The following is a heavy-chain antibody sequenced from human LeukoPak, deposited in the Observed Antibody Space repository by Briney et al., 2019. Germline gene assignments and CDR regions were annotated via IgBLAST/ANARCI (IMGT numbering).Heavy chain of an antibody. CDR3: ARSGYCSGGSCHTFDY. D-gene: IGHD2-15*01. CDR2: INPSGGST. CDR1: GYTFTSYY. J-gene: IGHJ4*02. Sequence: ASVKVSCKASGYTFTSYYMHWVRQAPGQGLEWIGIINPSGGSTSYAQKFQGRVTMTRDTSTSTVYMELSSLRSEDTAVYYCARSGYCSGGSCHTFDYWGQGTLVTVSS. V-gene: IGHV1-46*01.